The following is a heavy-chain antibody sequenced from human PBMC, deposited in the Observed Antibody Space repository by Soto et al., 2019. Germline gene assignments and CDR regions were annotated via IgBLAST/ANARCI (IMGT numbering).Heavy chain of an antibody. CDR1: GYTFTSYG. Sequence: GASVKVSCKASGYTFTSYGISWVRQAPGQGLEWMGWISAYNGNTNYAQKLQGRVTMTTDTSTSTAYMELRSLRSDDTAVYYCARDVYCSSTSCYEVRRWFDPPGQGTRVTVSS. V-gene: IGHV1-18*01. CDR3: ARDVYCSSTSCYEVRRWFDP. J-gene: IGHJ5*02. CDR2: ISAYNGNT. D-gene: IGHD2-2*01.